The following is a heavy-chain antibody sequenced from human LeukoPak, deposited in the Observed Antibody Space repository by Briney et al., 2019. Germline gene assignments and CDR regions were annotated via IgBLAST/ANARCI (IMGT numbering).Heavy chain of an antibody. J-gene: IGHJ4*02. V-gene: IGHV3-9*01. CDR3: AKVDSSGYYYGHLDY. CDR2: ISWNSGSI. CDR1: GLTFDDYA. D-gene: IGHD3-22*01. Sequence: GRSLRLSCAASGLTFDDYAMHWVRQAPGKGLEWVSGISWNSGSIGYADSVKGRFTISRDNAKNSLYLQMNSLRAEDTALYYCAKVDSSGYYYGHLDYWGQGTLVTVSS.